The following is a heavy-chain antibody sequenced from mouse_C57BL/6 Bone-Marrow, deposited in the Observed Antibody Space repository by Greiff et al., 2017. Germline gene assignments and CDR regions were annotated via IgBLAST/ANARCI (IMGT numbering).Heavy chain of an antibody. Sequence: EVKVVESGGGLVKPGGSLKLSCAASGFTFSSYAMSWVRQTPEKRLEWVATISDGGSYTYYTDNVKGRFTISRDNAKNNLYLQMSHLKSEDSAMYYCARETGYWGQGTTLTVSS. CDR1: GFTFSSYA. V-gene: IGHV5-4*01. CDR2: ISDGGSYT. J-gene: IGHJ2*01. CDR3: ARETGY.